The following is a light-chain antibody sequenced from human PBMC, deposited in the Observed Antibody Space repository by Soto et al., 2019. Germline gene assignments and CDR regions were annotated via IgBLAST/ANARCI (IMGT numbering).Light chain of an antibody. CDR3: QQYGSSPSALT. J-gene: IGKJ4*01. Sequence: EIVLTQSPGILSWSPGERATLSCRASQSVSSSFLDWYQQKPGQAPRLLIYGASSRATGIPDGFSGSGSGTDFTLTISRLEPEDFAVYYCQQYGSSPSALTFGGGTKVDIK. CDR1: QSVSSSF. V-gene: IGKV3-20*01. CDR2: GAS.